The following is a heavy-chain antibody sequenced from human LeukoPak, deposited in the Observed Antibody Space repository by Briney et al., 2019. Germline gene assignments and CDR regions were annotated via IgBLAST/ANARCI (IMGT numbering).Heavy chain of an antibody. J-gene: IGHJ6*03. CDR2: MNPNSGNT. Sequence: ASVKVSFKASGYTFTSYDINWVRQATGQGLEWMGWMNPNSGNTGYAQKFQGRVTIARNTSISTAYMELSSLRSEDTAVYYCAILGYCSSTSCSLDYYYMDVWGKGTTVTVSS. V-gene: IGHV1-8*03. CDR3: AILGYCSSTSCSLDYYYMDV. D-gene: IGHD2-2*01. CDR1: GYTFTSYD.